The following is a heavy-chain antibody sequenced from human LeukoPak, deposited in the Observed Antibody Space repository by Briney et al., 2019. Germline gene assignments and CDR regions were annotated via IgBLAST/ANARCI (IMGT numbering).Heavy chain of an antibody. J-gene: IGHJ4*02. CDR3: ARQHGIFLDY. CDR2: IYYSGST. D-gene: IGHD1-1*01. Sequence: PSETLSLTCTVSGGSISSSSYYWGWIRQPPGKGLEWIGSIYYSGSTYYNPSLKSRVTISVDTSKNQISLKLSSVTAADTAVYYCARQHGIFLDYWGQGTLVTVSS. V-gene: IGHV4-39*01. CDR1: GGSISSSSYY.